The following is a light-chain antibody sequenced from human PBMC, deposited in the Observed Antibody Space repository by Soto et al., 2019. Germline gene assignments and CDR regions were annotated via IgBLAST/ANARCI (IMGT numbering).Light chain of an antibody. CDR2: YAS. Sequence: EMVMTQSPATLSVSPGERATLSCRASQNLSRNLAWYQQQPGQAPRLLIFYASTRATGIPARFSGSGSGTDFPLTSSSLYAEDFAVYYHQQYDKRPHTFGQGTKLEIK. J-gene: IGKJ2*01. CDR1: QNLSRN. CDR3: QQYDKRPHT. V-gene: IGKV3-15*01.